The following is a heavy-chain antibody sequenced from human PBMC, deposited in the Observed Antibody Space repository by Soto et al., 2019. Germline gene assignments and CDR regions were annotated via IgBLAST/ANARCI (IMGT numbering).Heavy chain of an antibody. CDR1: CDYISSSSR. Sequence: SETLSLTCAVSCDYISSSSRWRWVRHPPGKGLEWIGEISHSGSTNYNPSLKSRVTISVDKSKNQFSVKLSSLTAADKAVYYCARIPVDTYMFYWFEPGGQGILVT. J-gene: IGHJ5*01. CDR2: ISHSGST. V-gene: IGHV4-4*02. CDR3: ARIPVDTYMFYWFEP. D-gene: IGHD5-18*01.